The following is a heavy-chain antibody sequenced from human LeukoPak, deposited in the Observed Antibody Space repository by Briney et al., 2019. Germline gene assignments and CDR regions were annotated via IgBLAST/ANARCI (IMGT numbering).Heavy chain of an antibody. V-gene: IGHV3-53*01. J-gene: IGHJ4*02. Sequence: GGSLRLSCAASGFTVSSNYMSWVRQAPGKGLEWVSVIYSGGSTYYADSVKGRFTIPRDNSKNTLYLQMNSLRAEDTAVYYCARLDWNDGVDYWGQGTLVSVSS. CDR3: ARLDWNDGVDY. CDR1: GFTVSSNY. D-gene: IGHD1-1*01. CDR2: IYSGGST.